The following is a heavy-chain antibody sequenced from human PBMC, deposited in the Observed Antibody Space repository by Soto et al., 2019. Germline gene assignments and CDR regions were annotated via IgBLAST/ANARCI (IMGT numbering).Heavy chain of an antibody. V-gene: IGHV4-39*01. D-gene: IGHD4-4*01. CDR1: GGSISSRTFW. J-gene: IGHJ4*02. CDR3: ARHPRDDYNYGGSGIFDY. CDR2: MYYSGSS. Sequence: QLQLQESGPGLVKPSETLSLTCSVSGGSISSRTFWWAWIRQPPGKGLEWIGDMYYSGSSYSSPSLKSRVTLSVDTSKNQLSLKLNSVTAADTAVYFCARHPRDDYNYGGSGIFDYWGQGTLVTVSS.